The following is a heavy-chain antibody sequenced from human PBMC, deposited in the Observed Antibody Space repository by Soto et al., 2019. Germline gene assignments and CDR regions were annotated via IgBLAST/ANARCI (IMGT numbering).Heavy chain of an antibody. CDR2: ISYDGSNK. Sequence: QVQLVESGGGVVQPGRSLRLSCAASGFTFSSYAMHWVRKAPGKGLEWVAVISYDGSNKYYADSVKGRFTISRDNSKTTVYLQMNSLRAEDTAVYYCARDFGLQYQLLGYFDYWGQGTLVTVSS. J-gene: IGHJ4*02. CDR3: ARDFGLQYQLLGYFDY. CDR1: GFTFSSYA. V-gene: IGHV3-30-3*01. D-gene: IGHD2-2*01.